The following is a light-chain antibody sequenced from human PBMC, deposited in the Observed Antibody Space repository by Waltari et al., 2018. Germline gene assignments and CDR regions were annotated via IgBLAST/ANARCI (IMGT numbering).Light chain of an antibody. V-gene: IGKV3-15*01. CDR1: QGVSST. Sequence: EIVITQSPATLSVSLGERATLSCRASQGVSSTLAWYQQTPGQAPRLLIYGASTRATGVPARFSGSGSGTEFTLTISSLQSEDFAIYYCQQYYNWLWTFGQGTKVEIK. CDR2: GAS. CDR3: QQYYNWLWT. J-gene: IGKJ1*01.